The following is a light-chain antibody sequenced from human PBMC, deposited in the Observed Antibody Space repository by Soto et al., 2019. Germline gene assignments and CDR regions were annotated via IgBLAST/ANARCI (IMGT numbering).Light chain of an antibody. Sequence: EIVMTQSPATLSVSPGERLTLSFRASQSVNSKVASYHQKTGQDPSLLIYGGSTRGTGITARCSGSGCGTEFTLPISSMQSADFAVYYCQQYNYWPPITFGQGTRLEIK. CDR3: QQYNYWPPIT. CDR1: QSVNSK. CDR2: GGS. J-gene: IGKJ5*01. V-gene: IGKV3-15*01.